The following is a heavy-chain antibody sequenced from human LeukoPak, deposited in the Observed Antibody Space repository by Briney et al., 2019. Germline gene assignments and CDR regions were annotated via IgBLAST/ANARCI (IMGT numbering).Heavy chain of an antibody. CDR2: IKQDGSEK. V-gene: IGHV3-7*01. D-gene: IGHD3-16*02. J-gene: IGHJ6*03. CDR3: ARETRGRPSFWYMDV. Sequence: PGGSLRLSYAASGFTFSSYWMSWVRQAPGKGLEWVANIKQDGSEKYYVDSVKGRFTISRDNSKNTLYLQMNSLRAEDTAVYYCARETRGRPSFWYMDVWGKGTTVTVSS. CDR1: GFTFSSYW.